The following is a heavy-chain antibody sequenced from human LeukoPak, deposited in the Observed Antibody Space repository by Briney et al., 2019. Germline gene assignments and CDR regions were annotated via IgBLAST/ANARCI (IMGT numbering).Heavy chain of an antibody. V-gene: IGHV3-7*01. Sequence: GGSLRLSCAASGFTFSSYAISWVRQAPGKGLEWVANLNQDGSEKRYVDSVKGRFTISRDNAKNSLYLQMNGLRAEDTAVYFCARDRSRSSASRGSDAFDIWGQGTIVTVSS. J-gene: IGHJ3*02. CDR1: GFTFSSYA. CDR3: ARDRSRSSASRGSDAFDI. D-gene: IGHD1-26*01. CDR2: LNQDGSEK.